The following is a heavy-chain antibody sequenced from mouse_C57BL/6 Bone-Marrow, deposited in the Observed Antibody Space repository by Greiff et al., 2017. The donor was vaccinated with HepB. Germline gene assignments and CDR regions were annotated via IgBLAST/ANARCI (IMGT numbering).Heavy chain of an antibody. CDR2: IDPNSGGT. D-gene: IGHD1-1*01. CDR3: ARRYYGSSYNWYFDV. CDR1: GYTFTSYW. Sequence: VQLQQPGAELVKPGASVKLSCKASGYTFTSYWMHWVKQRPGRGLEWIGRIDPNSGGTKYNEKFKSKATLTVDKPSSTAYMQLSILTSEDSAVYYCARRYYGSSYNWYFDVWGTGTTVTVSS. J-gene: IGHJ1*03. V-gene: IGHV1-72*01.